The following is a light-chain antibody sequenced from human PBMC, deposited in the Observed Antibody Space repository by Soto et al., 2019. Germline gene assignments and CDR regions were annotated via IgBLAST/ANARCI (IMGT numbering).Light chain of an antibody. CDR3: QQSHSIPYT. V-gene: IGKV1-39*01. Sequence: DFQMTQSTSALFSSVGDRVTITCRARQTISSYLNWYQQKPGKAPKLLIYAASSLQSGVPSRFSGSGSGTDFTLTISSLQPEDFATYYCQQSHSIPYTFGQGTKLEIK. CDR2: AAS. J-gene: IGKJ2*01. CDR1: QTISSY.